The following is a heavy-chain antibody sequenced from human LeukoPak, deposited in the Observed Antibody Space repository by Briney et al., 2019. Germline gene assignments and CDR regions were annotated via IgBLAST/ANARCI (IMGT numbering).Heavy chain of an antibody. J-gene: IGHJ3*02. Sequence: GGSLRLSCAASGFTFSSYSMNWVRQAPGKGLEWVSSISSSSRYIYYADSVKGRLTISRDNAKNSLYLQMNSLRAEDTAVYYCARGDTAMVTVAFDIWGQGTMVTVSS. CDR3: ARGDTAMVTVAFDI. CDR1: GFTFSSYS. V-gene: IGHV3-21*01. D-gene: IGHD5-18*01. CDR2: ISSSSRYI.